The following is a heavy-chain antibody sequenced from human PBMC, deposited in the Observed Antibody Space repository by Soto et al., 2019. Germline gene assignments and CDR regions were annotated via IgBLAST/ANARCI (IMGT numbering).Heavy chain of an antibody. V-gene: IGHV3-11*05. CDR1: GFTFSDYY. J-gene: IGHJ4*02. CDR3: ARGRGADADYFDF. Sequence: QVQLVESGGGLVKPGGSLRLSCAVSGFTFSDYYMTWIRQAPGKGLEWVSYISSSTSHTNYADSVKGRFTISRDNAKNSLFLQMNSLRAEDTAVYYCARGRGADADYFDFWGPGTLVTVSS. D-gene: IGHD1-26*01. CDR2: ISSSTSHT.